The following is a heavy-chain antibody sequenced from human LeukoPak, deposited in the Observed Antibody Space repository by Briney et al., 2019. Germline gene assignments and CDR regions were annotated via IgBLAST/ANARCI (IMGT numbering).Heavy chain of an antibody. CDR3: ARSGDSSSSLDY. Sequence: ASVKVSCKVSGYTLTELSMHWVRQAPGKGLEWMGGFDPEDGETIYAQKFQGRVTMTRNTSISTAYMELSSLRSEDTAVYYCARSGDSSSSLDYWGQGTLVTVSS. CDR2: FDPEDGET. J-gene: IGHJ4*02. CDR1: GYTLTELS. V-gene: IGHV1-24*01. D-gene: IGHD6-6*01.